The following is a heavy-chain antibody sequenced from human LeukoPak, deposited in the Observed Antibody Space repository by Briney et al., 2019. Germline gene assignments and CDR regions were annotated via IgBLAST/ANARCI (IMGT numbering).Heavy chain of an antibody. Sequence: PGGSLRLSCAASGFTFSSYAMSWVRQAPGKGLEWVSAISGSGGSTYYADSRKGRFTISRDNSKNTLHLQMNSLRAEDTAVYYCKRDDIVIVPAAMRPFDYWGQGTLVTVSS. CDR1: GFTFSSYA. CDR2: ISGSGGST. J-gene: IGHJ4*02. CDR3: KRDDIVIVPAAMRPFDY. D-gene: IGHD2-2*01. V-gene: IGHV3-23*01.